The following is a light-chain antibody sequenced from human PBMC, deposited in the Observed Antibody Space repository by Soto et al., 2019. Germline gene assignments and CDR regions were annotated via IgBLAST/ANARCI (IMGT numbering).Light chain of an antibody. CDR1: QSVLYSSNNKNY. J-gene: IGKJ2*01. V-gene: IGKV4-1*01. CDR3: QQYESTPPT. CDR2: WAS. Sequence: DIVMTQSPDSLAVSLGERATINCKSCQSVLYSSNNKNYLAWYQQRSGQPPKLLIYWASTRESGVPDRFSGSGSGTDFTLTITSLQAEDVAVYYCQQYESTPPTFGQGTKLEIK.